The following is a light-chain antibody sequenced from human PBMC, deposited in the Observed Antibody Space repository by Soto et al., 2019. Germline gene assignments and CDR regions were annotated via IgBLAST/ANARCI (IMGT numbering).Light chain of an antibody. V-gene: IGLV1-40*01. CDR1: SSNIGAGYD. CDR2: GDS. Sequence: QSALTQPPSVSGAPGQRVTISCTGSSSNIGAGYDVHWYQQPPGTAPKLLIYGDSNRPSGVPDRFSGSRSGTSASLAITGLQAEDEADYYCQSYDSSLSASVFGTGTKVTVL. J-gene: IGLJ1*01. CDR3: QSYDSSLSASV.